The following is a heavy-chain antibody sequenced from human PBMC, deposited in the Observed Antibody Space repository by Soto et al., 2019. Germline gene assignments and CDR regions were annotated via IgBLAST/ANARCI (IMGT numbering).Heavy chain of an antibody. J-gene: IGHJ4*02. CDR1: GCSISSYY. CDR2: IYYSGST. V-gene: IGHV4-59*12. D-gene: IGHD3-10*01. Sequence: PSETLSLTCNFSGCSISSYYWSWIRQPPGKGLEWIGFIYYSGSTDYNPSLKSRASVSIDTSKNQFSLNLTSVTAADTAVYYCARGVTLVRGVIHTPYFDYWGQGALVTVSS. CDR3: ARGVTLVRGVIHTPYFDY.